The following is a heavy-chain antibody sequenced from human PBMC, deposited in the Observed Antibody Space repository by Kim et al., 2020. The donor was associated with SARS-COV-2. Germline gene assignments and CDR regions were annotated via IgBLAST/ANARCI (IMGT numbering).Heavy chain of an antibody. Sequence: SETLSLTCTVSGGSVSSGSYYWSWIRQPPGKGLEWIGYIYYSGSTNYNPSLKSRVTISVDTSKNQFSLKLSSVTAADTAVYYCAREDSGIAVAGFDYWGQGTLVTVSS. CDR3: AREDSGIAVAGFDY. J-gene: IGHJ4*02. V-gene: IGHV4-61*01. CDR1: GGSVSSGSYY. CDR2: IYYSGST. D-gene: IGHD6-19*01.